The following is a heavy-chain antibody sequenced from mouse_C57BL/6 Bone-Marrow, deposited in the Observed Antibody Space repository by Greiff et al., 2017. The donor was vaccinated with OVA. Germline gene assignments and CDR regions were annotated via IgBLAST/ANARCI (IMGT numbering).Heavy chain of an antibody. CDR3: ARERGFTTVVARAFDY. CDR2: ISDGGSYT. D-gene: IGHD1-1*01. J-gene: IGHJ2*01. CDR1: GFTFSSYA. Sequence: EVKLVESGGGLVKPGGSLKLSCAASGFTFSSYAMSWVRQTPEKRLEWVATISDGGSYTYYPDNVKGRFTISRDNAKNNLYLQMSHLKSEDTAMYYCARERGFTTVVARAFDYWGQGTTLTVSS. V-gene: IGHV5-4*01.